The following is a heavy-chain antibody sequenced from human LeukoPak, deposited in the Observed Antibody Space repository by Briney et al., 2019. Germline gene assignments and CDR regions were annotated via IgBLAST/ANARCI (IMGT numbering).Heavy chain of an antibody. D-gene: IGHD4-11*01. CDR3: ARSRWGYSNYGVYFDY. V-gene: IGHV4-4*09. Sequence: SETLSLTCTVSGGSISSYYWSWIRQPPGKGLEWIGYIYTSGSTNYNPSLKSRVTISVGTSKNQFSLKLSSVTAADTAVYYCARSRWGYSNYGVYFDYWGQGTLVTVSS. J-gene: IGHJ4*02. CDR1: GGSISSYY. CDR2: IYTSGST.